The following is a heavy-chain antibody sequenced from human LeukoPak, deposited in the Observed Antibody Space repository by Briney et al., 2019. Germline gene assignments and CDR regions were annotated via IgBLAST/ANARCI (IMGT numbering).Heavy chain of an antibody. CDR3: ARALSYYDSSVGY. Sequence: PSETLSLTCTVSGGSISSYYWSWIRQPPGKGLGWIGYIYYSGSTNYNPSLKSRVTISVDTSKNQFSLKLSSVTAADTAVYYCARALSYYDSSVGYWGQGTLVTVSS. J-gene: IGHJ4*02. CDR1: GGSISSYY. D-gene: IGHD3-22*01. V-gene: IGHV4-59*01. CDR2: IYYSGST.